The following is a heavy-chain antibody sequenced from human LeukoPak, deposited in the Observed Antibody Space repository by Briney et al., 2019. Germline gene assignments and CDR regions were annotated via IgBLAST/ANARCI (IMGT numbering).Heavy chain of an antibody. CDR1: GYTFTSYG. Sequence: ASVKVSCKASGYTFTSYGISWVRQAPGQGLEWMGGIIPIFGTANYAQKFQGRVTITADKSTSTAYMELSSLRSEDTAVYYCAREYPYYYGSGSYYKGYYYMDVWGKGTTVTASS. CDR2: IIPIFGTA. J-gene: IGHJ6*03. V-gene: IGHV1-69*06. CDR3: AREYPYYYGSGSYYKGYYYMDV. D-gene: IGHD3-10*01.